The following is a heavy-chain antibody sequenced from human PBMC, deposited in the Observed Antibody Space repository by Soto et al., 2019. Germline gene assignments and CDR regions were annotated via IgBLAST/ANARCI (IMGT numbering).Heavy chain of an antibody. J-gene: IGHJ5*02. Sequence: QVQLVQSGAEVKKPGASVKVSCKASGYTFTSYAMHWVRQAPGQRLEWMGWINAGNGNTKYSQKFQGRVTSTRDTSASTAYMELSRLRSEDTAVYYCARSGARRDYYGSGAFDPWGQGSLVTVSS. D-gene: IGHD3-10*01. CDR1: GYTFTSYA. V-gene: IGHV1-3*01. CDR2: INAGNGNT. CDR3: ARSGARRDYYGSGAFDP.